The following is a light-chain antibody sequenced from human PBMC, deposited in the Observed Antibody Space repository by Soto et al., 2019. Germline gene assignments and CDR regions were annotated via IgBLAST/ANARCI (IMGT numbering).Light chain of an antibody. V-gene: IGKV3-20*01. Sequence: EIVLTQSPGTLSFSPGERATLSCRASQSVTSNYLACYQQKPGQAPRLLVFGASIRATGIPGRFSSSVSGTDFTLTISGLDPEDFEVYHCQQYGNSPTTCGQVT. CDR1: QSVTSNY. J-gene: IGKJ1*01. CDR3: QQYGNSPTT. CDR2: GAS.